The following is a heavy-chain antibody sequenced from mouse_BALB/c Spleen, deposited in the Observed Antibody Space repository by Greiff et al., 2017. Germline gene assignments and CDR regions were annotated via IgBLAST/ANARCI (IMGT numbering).Heavy chain of an antibody. CDR1: GFTFSDYY. V-gene: IGHV5-4*02. CDR2: ISDGGSYT. Sequence: EVKLMESGGGLVKPGGSLKLSCAASGFTFSDYYMYWVRQTPEKRLEWVATISDGGSYTYYPDSVKGRFTISRDNAKNNLYLQMSSLKSEDTAMYYCARDLGYGNYWYFDVWGAGTTVTVSS. J-gene: IGHJ1*01. CDR3: ARDLGYGNYWYFDV. D-gene: IGHD2-1*01.